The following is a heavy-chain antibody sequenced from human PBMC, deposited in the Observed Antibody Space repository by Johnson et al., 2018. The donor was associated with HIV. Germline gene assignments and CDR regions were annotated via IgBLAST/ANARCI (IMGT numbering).Heavy chain of an antibody. CDR3: AKGRMGASGSYNV. J-gene: IGHJ3*01. V-gene: IGHV3-30*18. D-gene: IGHD1-26*01. Sequence: QLVESGGGVVQPGRSLRLSCAASGFTFSSYGMHWVRQAPGKGLDWVAVISYDGSNKYYADSVKGRFTISRDNSKNTLYLQMNSLRAEDTALYYCAKGRMGASGSYNVWGQGTMVTVSS. CDR2: ISYDGSNK. CDR1: GFTFSSYG.